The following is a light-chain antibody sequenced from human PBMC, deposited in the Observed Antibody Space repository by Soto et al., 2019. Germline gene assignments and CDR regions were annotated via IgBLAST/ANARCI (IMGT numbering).Light chain of an antibody. J-gene: IGKJ1*01. V-gene: IGKV3-20*01. CDR2: GAS. CDR3: QQYGSSPWT. CDR1: QSVSDNY. Sequence: DMVLTQSPGTLSLSSRERATLSCRASQSVSDNYLAWYQQKPGQAPRLLIYGASSRAAGIPDRFSGSGSGPDFTLTISRLGPEDVAVYFCQQYGSSPWTFGQGTKVDIK.